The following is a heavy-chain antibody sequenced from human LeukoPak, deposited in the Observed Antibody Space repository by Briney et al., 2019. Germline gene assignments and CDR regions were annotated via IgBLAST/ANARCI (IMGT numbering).Heavy chain of an antibody. Sequence: GGSLRLSCAASGFTFSSYAMHWVRQAPGKGLEWGAVISYDGSNKYYADSVKGRFTISRDNSKNTLYLQMNSLRAEDTAVYYCARDTGDIVVVVADFDYWGQGTLVTVSS. J-gene: IGHJ4*02. CDR3: ARDTGDIVVVVADFDY. V-gene: IGHV3-30*04. CDR1: GFTFSSYA. CDR2: ISYDGSNK. D-gene: IGHD2-15*01.